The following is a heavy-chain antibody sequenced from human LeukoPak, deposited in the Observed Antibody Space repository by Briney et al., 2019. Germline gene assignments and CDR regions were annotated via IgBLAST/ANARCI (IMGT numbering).Heavy chain of an antibody. CDR3: ARSGGRKGYYGTDV. J-gene: IGHJ6*02. CDR2: IYYSGST. D-gene: IGHD3-16*01. Sequence: SETLSLTCTVSGGSISSYYWSWIRQPPGKGLEWIGYIYYSGSTNYNPSLKSRVTISVDTSKNQFSLKLSSVTAADTAVYYCARSGGRKGYYGTDVWGQGTTVTVSS. CDR1: GGSISSYY. V-gene: IGHV4-59*01.